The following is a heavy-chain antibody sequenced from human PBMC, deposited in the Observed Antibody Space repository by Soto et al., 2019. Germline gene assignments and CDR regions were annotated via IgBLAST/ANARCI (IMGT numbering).Heavy chain of an antibody. CDR1: GFTFSSYE. CDR3: AKGPYSSSFDWFDP. V-gene: IGHV3-23*01. J-gene: IGHJ5*02. D-gene: IGHD6-13*01. CDR2: ISGSGGST. Sequence: GGSLRLSCAASGFTFSSYEMNWVRQAPGKGLEWVSAISGSGGSTYYADSVKGRFTISRDNSKNTLYLQMNSLRAEDTAVYYCAKGPYSSSFDWFDPWGQGTLVTVSS.